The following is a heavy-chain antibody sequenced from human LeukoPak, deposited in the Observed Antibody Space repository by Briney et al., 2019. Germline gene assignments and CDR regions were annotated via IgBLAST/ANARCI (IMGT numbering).Heavy chain of an antibody. CDR2: FDPEDGET. J-gene: IGHJ4*02. CDR3: ARDLAIRPPANIDY. CDR1: GYTLTELS. Sequence: GASVKVSCKVSGYTLTELSMHWVRQAPGKGLEWMGGFDPEDGETFYAQKFQGRVTITADESTSTAYMELRSLRSDDTAVYYCARDLAIRPPANIDYWGQGTLVTVSS. V-gene: IGHV1-24*01.